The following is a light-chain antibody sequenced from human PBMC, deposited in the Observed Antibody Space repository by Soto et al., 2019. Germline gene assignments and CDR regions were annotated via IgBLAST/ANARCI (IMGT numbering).Light chain of an antibody. J-gene: IGKJ1*01. V-gene: IGKV1-5*01. CDR3: QQYNSYSPWT. CDR2: DAS. CDR1: QSISSW. Sequence: DIQMTQSPSTLSASVGDRVTITCRASQSISSWLAWYQQKPGKAPKVLIYDASTLESGVPSRFSGSGSGTEFTLTIGSLHPDDFATYYCQQYNSYSPWTFGQGTKVEIK.